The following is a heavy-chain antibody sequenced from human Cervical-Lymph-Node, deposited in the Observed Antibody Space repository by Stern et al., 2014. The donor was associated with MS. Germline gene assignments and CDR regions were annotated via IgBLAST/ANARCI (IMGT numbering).Heavy chain of an antibody. D-gene: IGHD2-2*02. CDR2: IYSSGYT. J-gene: IGHJ5*02. CDR1: GASISSGVYY. V-gene: IGHV4-31*03. Sequence: QVQLQESGPGLVKPSQTLSLTCTVSGASISSGVYYWNWLRQHPGKGLEWIGYIYSSGYTYYNPSLKRRVTVSVDTSDSQFSLTLSSVTAADTAVYYCARSRYCTSTSCYIGHWGQGTLVTVSS. CDR3: ARSRYCTSTSCYIGH.